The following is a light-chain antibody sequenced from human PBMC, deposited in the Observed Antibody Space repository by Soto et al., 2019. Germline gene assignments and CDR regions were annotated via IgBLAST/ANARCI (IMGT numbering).Light chain of an antibody. CDR2: LGS. Sequence: DIVMTQSPISLPVTPGEPASISCRSSQSLLHSNGFNYLDWYLQKPGQSPQLLIYLGSNRASGVHGRFSGSGSGTDFTLKISRVEPEDVGVYYCMQALQTPFTFGPGTKVDIE. CDR3: MQALQTPFT. J-gene: IGKJ3*01. V-gene: IGKV2-28*01. CDR1: QSLLHSNGFNY.